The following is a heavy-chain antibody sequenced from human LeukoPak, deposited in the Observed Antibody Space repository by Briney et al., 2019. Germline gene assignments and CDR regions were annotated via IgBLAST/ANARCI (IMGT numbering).Heavy chain of an antibody. CDR2: ISSSGRTI. Sequence: GGSLRLSCAASGFTFSDYYMSWIRQPAGKGLEWVSYISSSGRTIYYADSVKGRFTISRDNAKNSLYLQMNSLRAEDTAVYYCARKNTEAAAASFDYWGQGALVTVSS. CDR3: ARKNTEAAAASFDY. CDR1: GFTFSDYY. J-gene: IGHJ4*02. V-gene: IGHV3-11*01. D-gene: IGHD2/OR15-2a*01.